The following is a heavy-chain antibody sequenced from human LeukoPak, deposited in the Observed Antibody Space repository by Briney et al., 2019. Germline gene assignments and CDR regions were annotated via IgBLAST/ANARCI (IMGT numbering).Heavy chain of an antibody. D-gene: IGHD2-2*01. CDR3: ARGGIDIVVVPAATGGNWFDP. Sequence: ASVKVSCKASGYTFTGYYMHWVRQAPGQGLEWMGWINPNSGGTNYAQKFQGRVTMTRDTSISTAYMELSRLRSDDTAVYYCARGGIDIVVVPAATGGNWFDPWGQGTLVTVSS. J-gene: IGHJ5*02. CDR1: GYTFTGYY. V-gene: IGHV1-2*02. CDR2: INPNSGGT.